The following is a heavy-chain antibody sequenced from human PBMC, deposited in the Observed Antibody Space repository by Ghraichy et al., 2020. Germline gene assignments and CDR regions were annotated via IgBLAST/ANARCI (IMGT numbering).Heavy chain of an antibody. Sequence: GGSLRLSCAASGFTFSTFGMNWVRQAPGKGLEWVSSIDSSSTYIYYADSVKGRFTISRDNAKNSLYLQLNSLRAEDTAVYYCARSLVGTTRPLDYWGQGTLVTVSS. J-gene: IGHJ4*02. D-gene: IGHD1-26*01. CDR3: ARSLVGTTRPLDY. V-gene: IGHV3-21*01. CDR2: IDSSSTYI. CDR1: GFTFSTFG.